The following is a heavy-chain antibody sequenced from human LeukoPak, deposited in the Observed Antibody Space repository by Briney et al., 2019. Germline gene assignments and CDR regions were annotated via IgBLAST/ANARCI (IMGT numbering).Heavy chain of an antibody. J-gene: IGHJ6*03. V-gene: IGHV4-61*02. CDR3: ARQSYYYYMDV. CDR2: IYTSGST. CDR1: GGSISSGSYY. Sequence: SETLSLTCTVSGGSISSGSYYWSWIRQPAGKGLEWIGRIYTSGSTNYNPSLKSRVTISVDTSKNQFSLKLSSVTAADTAVYYCARQSYYYYMDVWGKGTTVTVSS.